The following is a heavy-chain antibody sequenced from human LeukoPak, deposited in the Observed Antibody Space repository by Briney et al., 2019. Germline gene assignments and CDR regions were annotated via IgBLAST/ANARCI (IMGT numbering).Heavy chain of an antibody. V-gene: IGHV3-23*01. CDR2: ISGSGGST. J-gene: IGHJ4*02. D-gene: IGHD2-2*01. Sequence: GGSLRLSCAASGFTFSIYAMSWVRQAPGKGLEWVSDISGSGGSTYYADSVKGRSTISRDNSRNTLYLQMNSLRAEDTAVYYCAKGSRDIVVVPSPINYWGQGTLVTVSS. CDR3: AKGSRDIVVVPSPINY. CDR1: GFTFSIYA.